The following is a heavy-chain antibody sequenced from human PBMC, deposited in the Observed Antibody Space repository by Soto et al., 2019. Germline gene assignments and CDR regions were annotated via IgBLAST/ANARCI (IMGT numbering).Heavy chain of an antibody. CDR3: ARAPRGIAAADYYFDY. CDR2: ISYDGSNK. J-gene: IGHJ4*02. D-gene: IGHD6-13*01. V-gene: IGHV3-30-3*01. Sequence: GGSLRLSCAASGFTFSSYAMHWVRPAPGKGLEWVAVISYDGSNKYYADSVKGRFTISRDNSKNTLYLQMNSLRAEDTAVYYCARAPRGIAAADYYFDYWGQGTLVTVSS. CDR1: GFTFSSYA.